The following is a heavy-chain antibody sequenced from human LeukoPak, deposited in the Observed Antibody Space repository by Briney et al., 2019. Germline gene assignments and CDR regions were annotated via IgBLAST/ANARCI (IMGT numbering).Heavy chain of an antibody. V-gene: IGHV3-30*04. CDR1: GFTFSSDA. J-gene: IGHJ5*02. Sequence: PGGSLRLSCVASGFTFSSDAMHWVRQAPGKGLEWVAVISYDGKEKYHADSVKGRFTISRDNSKNTLYLQMNSLRVEDTAVYYCARGDRGTAAGNNWFNPWGQGALVTVSP. CDR3: ARGDRGTAAGNNWFNP. D-gene: IGHD6-13*01. CDR2: ISYDGKEK.